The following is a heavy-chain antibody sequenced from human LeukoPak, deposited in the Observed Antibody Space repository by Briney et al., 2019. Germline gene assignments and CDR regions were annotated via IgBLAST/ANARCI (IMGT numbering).Heavy chain of an antibody. CDR3: ASLRHSGSRYYFDY. CDR2: IYYSGST. CDR1: GGSISGYY. V-gene: IGHV4-59*01. D-gene: IGHD1-26*01. Sequence: TSETLSLTCIVSGGSISGYYWTWIRQPPGKGLEWIGYIYYSGSTNYNPSLKSRVTISVDTSKNQFSLKLSSVTAADTAVYYCASLRHSGSRYYFDYWGQGTLVTVSS. J-gene: IGHJ4*02.